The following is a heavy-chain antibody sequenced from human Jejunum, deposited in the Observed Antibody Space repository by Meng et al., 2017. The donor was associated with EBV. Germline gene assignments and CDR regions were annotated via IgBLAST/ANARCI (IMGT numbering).Heavy chain of an antibody. V-gene: IGHV1-8*01. CDR1: GFTFTNYD. CDR3: ARGAQPIDL. D-gene: IGHD3-3*01. J-gene: IGHJ5*02. Sequence: QVQRGKSGVEVKKPWASVKVSCKASGFTFTNYDINWVRQASGQGLEWMGWMNPSNGKTGYAQKFQGRVTMTRDASTSTAYMELSSLRSDDTAVYFCARGAQPIDLWGQGTLVTVSS. CDR2: MNPSNGKT.